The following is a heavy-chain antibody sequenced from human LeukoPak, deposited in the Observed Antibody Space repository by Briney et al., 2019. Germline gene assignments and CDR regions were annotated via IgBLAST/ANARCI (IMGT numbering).Heavy chain of an antibody. D-gene: IGHD2-2*01. CDR3: ARVAMDPNWFDP. J-gene: IGHJ5*02. V-gene: IGHV1-24*01. CDR1: GYTLSELS. CDR2: FDPEDGAT. Sequence: ASVKVSCKVSGYTLSELSMHWVRQAPGKGLEWMGGFDPEDGATIYAQKFQGRVTMTEDTSTDTAYMELSSLRSEDTAVYYCARVAMDPNWFDPWGQGALVTVSS.